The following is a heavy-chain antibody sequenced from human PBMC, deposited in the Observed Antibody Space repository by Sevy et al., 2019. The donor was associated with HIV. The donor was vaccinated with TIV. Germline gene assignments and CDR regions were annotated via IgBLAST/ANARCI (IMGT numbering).Heavy chain of an antibody. CDR2: ISGRARST. CDR3: AKDGHYYDSSGDYLNYFDY. J-gene: IGHJ4*02. Sequence: GGSLRLSCAASGFTFTSYAMSWVRQAPGKGLEWVSAISGRARSTYYADSVKGRFTISRDNSKTTLYLLINSLRAEDTAIYYCAKDGHYYDSSGDYLNYFDYWGQGTLVTVSS. D-gene: IGHD3-22*01. CDR1: GFTFTSYA. V-gene: IGHV3-23*01.